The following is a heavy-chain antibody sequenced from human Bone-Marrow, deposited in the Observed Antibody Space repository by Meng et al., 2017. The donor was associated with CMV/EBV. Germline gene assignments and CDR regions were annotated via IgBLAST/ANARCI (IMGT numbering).Heavy chain of an antibody. CDR3: ARAHCSSTSCYRWGFDY. CDR1: GFMFRSYW. V-gene: IGHV3-48*03. J-gene: IGHJ4*02. CDR2: ISSSGSTI. Sequence: GGSLRLSCAASGFMFRSYWMHWVRQAPGKGLEWVSYISSSGSTIYYADSVKGRFTISRDNAKNSLYLQMNSLRAEDTAVYYCARAHCSSTSCYRWGFDYWGQGTLVTVSS. D-gene: IGHD2-2*02.